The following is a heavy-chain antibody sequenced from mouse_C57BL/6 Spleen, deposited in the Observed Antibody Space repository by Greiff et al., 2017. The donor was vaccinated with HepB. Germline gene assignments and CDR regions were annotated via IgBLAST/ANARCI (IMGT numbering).Heavy chain of an antibody. Sequence: EVQRVESGGGLVKPGGSLKLSCAASGFTFSDYGMHWVRQAPEKGLEWVAYISSGSSTIYYADTVKGRFTISRDNAKNTLFLQMTSLRSEDTAMYYCARNPYYYGSRYAMDYWGQGTSVTVSS. CDR3: ARNPYYYGSRYAMDY. D-gene: IGHD1-1*01. CDR2: ISSGSSTI. CDR1: GFTFSDYG. J-gene: IGHJ4*01. V-gene: IGHV5-17*01.